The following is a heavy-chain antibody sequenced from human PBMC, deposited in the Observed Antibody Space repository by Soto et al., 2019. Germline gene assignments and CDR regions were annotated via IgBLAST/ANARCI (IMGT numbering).Heavy chain of an antibody. CDR2: ITNDGNNE. CDR3: ATEGPGGGRHFYYGKDG. J-gene: IGHJ6*02. Sequence: GGSLRLSCAASGFVFSDYGMHWVRQAPGKGLEWVALITNDGNNEYYRESVKGRFSISRGRSTNTVDLLMNSLRPEDTGVYYCATEGPGGGRHFYYGKDGWGQRTMGPVS. V-gene: IGHV3-30*02. D-gene: IGHD1-26*01. CDR1: GFVFSDYG.